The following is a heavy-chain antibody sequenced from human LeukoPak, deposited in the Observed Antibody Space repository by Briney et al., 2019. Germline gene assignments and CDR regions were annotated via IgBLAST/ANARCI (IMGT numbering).Heavy chain of an antibody. V-gene: IGHV3-48*03. CDR2: ISSSGSTT. CDR3: ASLRPRQQLVVDH. CDR1: GFTFSSYE. J-gene: IGHJ4*02. D-gene: IGHD2-15*01. Sequence: GGSLRLSCAASGFTFSSYELHWVRQAPGKGLEWISYISSSGSTTYYSDSVKVRFTISRDNAWNSLYLQMNGLRPDDTALYYCASLRPRQQLVVDHWGQGTLVTVSS.